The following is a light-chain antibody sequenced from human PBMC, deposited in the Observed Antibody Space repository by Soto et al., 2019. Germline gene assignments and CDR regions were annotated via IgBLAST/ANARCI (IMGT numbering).Light chain of an antibody. Sequence: EIVLTQSPATLSLSPGERATLSCRASQSVDTSLVWYQQKPGQAPSLLIYDASNRATGIPARCSGSGSGTDFTRTISSLAPEDFAVYYCLHRNNCPLAFGVGTKVEIK. CDR3: LHRNNCPLA. V-gene: IGKV3-11*01. J-gene: IGKJ4*01. CDR2: DAS. CDR1: QSVDTS.